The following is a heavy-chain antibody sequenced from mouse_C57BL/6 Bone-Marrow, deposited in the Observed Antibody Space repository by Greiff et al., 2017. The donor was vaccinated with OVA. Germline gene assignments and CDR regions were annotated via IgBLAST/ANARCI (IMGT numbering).Heavy chain of an antibody. J-gene: IGHJ4*01. CDR3: AKDDYDEGAMDY. Sequence: EVHLVESGGGLVQPGGSLKLSCAASGFTFSDYYMYWVRQTPEKRLEWVAYISNGGGSTYYPDTVKGRFTISRDNAKNTLYLQMSRLKSEDTAMYYCAKDDYDEGAMDYWGQGTSVTVSS. CDR1: GFTFSDYY. V-gene: IGHV5-12*01. CDR2: ISNGGGST. D-gene: IGHD2-4*01.